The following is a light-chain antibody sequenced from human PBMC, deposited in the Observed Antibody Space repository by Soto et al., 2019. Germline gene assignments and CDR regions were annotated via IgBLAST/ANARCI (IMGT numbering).Light chain of an antibody. CDR1: QSVGNSH. J-gene: IGKJ5*01. CDR3: QQYGNSPPGT. V-gene: IGKV3-20*01. Sequence: ETMLTQSPGTLYFSPGERATLSFRASQSVGNSHVAWYQQRRGLPPRLLIYGASNRATGIPDRFSGSGSGADFTLTISRLEPEDFAVYFCQQYGNSPPGTFGQGTRLEIK. CDR2: GAS.